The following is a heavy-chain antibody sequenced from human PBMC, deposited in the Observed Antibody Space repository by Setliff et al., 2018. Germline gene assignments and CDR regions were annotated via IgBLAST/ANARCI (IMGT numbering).Heavy chain of an antibody. V-gene: IGHV4-39*07. Sequence: KASETLSLTCVVSGASLNSADYYWGWIRQPPGKGLEWIGTLYFGGSTHYNPSLKSRVTISVDTSKNQFSLNLSSLTAADTAVYFCARSDWDSSGYYYFDYWGQGTLVTVS. CDR1: GASLNSADYY. CDR2: LYFGGST. J-gene: IGHJ4*02. D-gene: IGHD3-22*01. CDR3: ARSDWDSSGYYYFDY.